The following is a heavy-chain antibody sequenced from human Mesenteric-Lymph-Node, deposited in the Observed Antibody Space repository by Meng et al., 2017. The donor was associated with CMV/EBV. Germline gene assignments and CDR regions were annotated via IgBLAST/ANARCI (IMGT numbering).Heavy chain of an antibody. CDR1: GFTFSSYA. J-gene: IGHJ4*02. D-gene: IGHD2-2*01. CDR3: AREPSSSTSFYLDY. V-gene: IGHV3-30-3*01. CDR2: ISYDGSNK. Sequence: GESLKISCAASGFTFSSYAMHWVRQAPGKGLEWVAVISYDGSNKYYADSVKGRFTISRDNAKNSLYLQMNSLRAEDTAVYYCAREPSSSTSFYLDYRGQGTLVTVSS.